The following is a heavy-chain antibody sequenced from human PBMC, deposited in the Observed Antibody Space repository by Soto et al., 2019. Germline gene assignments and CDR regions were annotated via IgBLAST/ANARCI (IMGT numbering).Heavy chain of an antibody. CDR2: INHSGST. Sequence: TLLLTRAVYGGVFRSYYWSWRRQTPKKGKEGNGEINHSGSTNYNPSLKSRVTISVDTSKNQFSLKLSSVTAADTAVYYCARGRHYYGSRSYYNKYYYYYYMDVWGKGTTVTVSS. J-gene: IGHJ6*03. CDR3: ARGRHYYGSRSYYNKYYYYYYMDV. D-gene: IGHD3-10*01. CDR1: GGVFRSYY. V-gene: IGHV4-34*01.